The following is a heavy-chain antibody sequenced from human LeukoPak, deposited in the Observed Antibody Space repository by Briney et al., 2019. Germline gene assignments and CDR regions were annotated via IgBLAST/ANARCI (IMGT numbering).Heavy chain of an antibody. Sequence: SVTVSFKASGGTFSSYAISWVRQAPGQGLEWMGRIIPIFGIANYAQKFQGRVTITADKSTSTAYMELSSLRSEDTAVYYCARGQGYCSGGSCYYNAFDIWGQGTMVTVSS. CDR3: ARGQGYCSGGSCYYNAFDI. D-gene: IGHD2-15*01. J-gene: IGHJ3*02. CDR1: GGTFSSYA. V-gene: IGHV1-69*04. CDR2: IIPIFGIA.